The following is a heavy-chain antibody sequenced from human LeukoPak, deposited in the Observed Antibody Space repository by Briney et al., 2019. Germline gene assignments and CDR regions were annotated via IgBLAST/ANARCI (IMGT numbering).Heavy chain of an antibody. V-gene: IGHV3-7*03. Sequence: PGGSLRLSCAASGFTFSRFWMSWVRQAPGKGLEWVARINQDESAKYYVDSVRGRFTISRDNAKNSLFLQMNSLRVEDTAVYYCAKPPSYDFWSGYYYMDVWGKGTTVTVSS. CDR2: INQDESAK. J-gene: IGHJ6*03. CDR1: GFTFSRFW. CDR3: AKPPSYDFWSGYYYMDV. D-gene: IGHD3-3*01.